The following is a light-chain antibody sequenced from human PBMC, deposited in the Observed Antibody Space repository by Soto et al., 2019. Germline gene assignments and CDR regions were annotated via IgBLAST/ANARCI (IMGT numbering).Light chain of an antibody. CDR3: QQINTYPPWT. Sequence: QMAQFPSILSASVRPIVNMTSGSSQGISSYLAWYQQKPGKAPELLIYAASTLQSGVPSRFSGSGSGTDFTLTIRSLQPEDSATYYCQQINTYPPWTCGKGTKVDIK. CDR2: AAS. J-gene: IGKJ1*01. CDR1: QGISSY. V-gene: IGKV1-9*01.